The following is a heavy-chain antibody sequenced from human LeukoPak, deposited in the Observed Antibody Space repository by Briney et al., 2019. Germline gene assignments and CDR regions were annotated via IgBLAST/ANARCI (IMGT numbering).Heavy chain of an antibody. D-gene: IGHD4-23*01. Sequence: KHSQTLSLTCAISGDSVSSSSAAWNWIRQSPSRGLEWLGRTYYRSKWYNEYAVSVKSRIIINPDTSKNQFSLQLNSVTPEDTAVYYCARVGAPVVTRDAFDIWGQGTMVTVSS. CDR2: TYYRSKWYN. CDR3: ARVGAPVVTRDAFDI. J-gene: IGHJ3*02. CDR1: GDSVSSSSAA. V-gene: IGHV6-1*01.